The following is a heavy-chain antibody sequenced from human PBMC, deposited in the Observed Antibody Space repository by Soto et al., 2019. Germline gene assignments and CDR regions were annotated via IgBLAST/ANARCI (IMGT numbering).Heavy chain of an antibody. Sequence: GGSLRLPCAASGFTFSSYSMNWVRQAPGKGLEWVSSISSSSSYIYYADSVKGRFTISRDNAKNSLYLQMSSLRAEDTAVYYCARDLGYYDSSGRRSAFDIWGQGTMVTVSS. CDR3: ARDLGYYDSSGRRSAFDI. J-gene: IGHJ3*02. CDR1: GFTFSSYS. CDR2: ISSSSSYI. D-gene: IGHD3-22*01. V-gene: IGHV3-21*01.